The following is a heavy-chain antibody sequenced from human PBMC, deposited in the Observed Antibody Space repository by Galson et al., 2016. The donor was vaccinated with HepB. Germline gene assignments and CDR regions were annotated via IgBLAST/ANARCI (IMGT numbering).Heavy chain of an antibody. CDR2: ISSGSSTK. V-gene: IGHV3-48*02. CDR3: VRGHAMDV. CDR1: GFPFSIYG. Sequence: SLRLSCAASGFPFSIYGLHWVRRAPGKGLEWVSYISSGSSTKYYADSVKGRFTISRDNAKNSLYLQMNSLRDEDTAVYYCVRGHAMDVWGQGTTVTVSS. J-gene: IGHJ6*02.